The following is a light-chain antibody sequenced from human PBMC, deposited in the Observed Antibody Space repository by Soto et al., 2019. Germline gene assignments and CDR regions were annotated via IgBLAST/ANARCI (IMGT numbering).Light chain of an antibody. CDR3: QQYSTYTPRT. J-gene: IGKJ1*01. Sequence: DIQMTQSPSTLSTSVGDRVTITCRASQSISSWLAWYQQKPGKAPKLLIYDASSFQSGVPSRFSGSGSGTEFTLTISSLQPDDFATYYCQQYSTYTPRTFGQGTKVDIK. CDR1: QSISSW. CDR2: DAS. V-gene: IGKV1-5*01.